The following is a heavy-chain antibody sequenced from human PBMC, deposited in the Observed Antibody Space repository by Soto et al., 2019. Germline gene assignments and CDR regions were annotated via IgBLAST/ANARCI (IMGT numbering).Heavy chain of an antibody. J-gene: IGHJ5*02. D-gene: IGHD3-22*01. CDR2: ISAYNGNT. Sequence: QVQLVQSAAEVKKPGASVKVSCATSGYTFRSHGISWVRQAPGQGLEWMGWISAYNGNTDYVRRFQGRITMTTDASTNTAYIELRYLTYDDTAVYYCVRDSGSGYDRWGQGTRVTVSA. CDR3: VRDSGSGYDR. CDR1: GYTFRSHG. V-gene: IGHV1-18*01.